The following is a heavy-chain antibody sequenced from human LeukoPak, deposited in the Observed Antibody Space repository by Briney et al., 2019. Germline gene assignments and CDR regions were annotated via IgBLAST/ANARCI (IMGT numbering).Heavy chain of an antibody. V-gene: IGHV3-23*01. CDR1: GFTFSSYA. CDR3: ARHSRGIEATNWFDP. D-gene: IGHD1-1*01. J-gene: IGHJ5*02. Sequence: GGSLRLSCAASGFTFSSYAMSWVRQAPGKGLEWVSAISGSGGGTYYADSVKGRFTISRDNSKNTLYLQMNSLRAEDTAVYYCARHSRGIEATNWFDPWGQGTLVTVSS. CDR2: ISGSGGGT.